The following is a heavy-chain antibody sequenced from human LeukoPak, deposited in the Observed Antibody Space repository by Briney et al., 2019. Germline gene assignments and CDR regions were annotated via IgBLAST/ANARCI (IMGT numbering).Heavy chain of an antibody. CDR2: FNPNSGDA. Sequence: ASVKVSCKASGYTFTFHYLHWVRQAPGQGPEWMGWFNPNSGDANYAQRFQGRVTMTRVTSISTAYMEMKGLTIDDTAVYYCARDKGSGMLPFDYWGQGTRVTVSS. V-gene: IGHV1-2*02. CDR1: GYTFTFHY. J-gene: IGHJ4*02. D-gene: IGHD1-1*01. CDR3: ARDKGSGMLPFDY.